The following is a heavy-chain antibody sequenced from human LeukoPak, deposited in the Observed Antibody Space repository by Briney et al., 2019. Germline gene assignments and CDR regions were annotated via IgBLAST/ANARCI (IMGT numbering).Heavy chain of an antibody. V-gene: IGHV3-23*01. D-gene: IGHD2-15*01. Sequence: GGSLRLSCAASGFTFSSYAMSWVRQAPGKGLEWVSAISGSGGSTYYADSVKGRFTISRDNSKNTLYLQMNSLRAEHTAVYYCATTPDIVVVVAATSDYWGQGALVTVSS. CDR3: ATTPDIVVVVAATSDY. J-gene: IGHJ4*02. CDR2: ISGSGGST. CDR1: GFTFSSYA.